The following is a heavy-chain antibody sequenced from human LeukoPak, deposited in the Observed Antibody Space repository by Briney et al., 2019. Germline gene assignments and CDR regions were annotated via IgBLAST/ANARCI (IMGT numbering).Heavy chain of an antibody. V-gene: IGHV3-21*01. Sequence: GGSLRLSCAASGFTFSSYSMNWVRQAPGKGLEWVSSISSSSSYIYYADSVKGRFIISRDNAKNSLYLQMNSLRAEDTAVYYCAREDCSGGSCYGHWGQGTLVTVSS. J-gene: IGHJ4*02. CDR1: GFTFSSYS. CDR2: ISSSSSYI. D-gene: IGHD2-15*01. CDR3: AREDCSGGSCYGH.